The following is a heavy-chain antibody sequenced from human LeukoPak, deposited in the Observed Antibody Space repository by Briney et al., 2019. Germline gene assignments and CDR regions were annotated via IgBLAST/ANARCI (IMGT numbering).Heavy chain of an antibody. D-gene: IGHD6-13*01. CDR3: ARVPEGSWHGWFDP. V-gene: IGHV4-39*07. CDR1: GGSISSSSYY. Sequence: SETLSLTCTVSGGSISSSSYYWGWIRQPPGKGLEWIGSIYYSGSTYYNPSLKSRVTISVDTSKNQFSLKLSFVTAADTAVYYCARVPEGSWHGWFDPWGQGTLVTVSS. CDR2: IYYSGST. J-gene: IGHJ5*02.